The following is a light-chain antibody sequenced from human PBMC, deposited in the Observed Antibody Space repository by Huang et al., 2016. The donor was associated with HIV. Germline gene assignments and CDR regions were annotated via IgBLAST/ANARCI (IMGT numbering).Light chain of an antibody. CDR3: QQRSEWPLT. CDR1: QTIGTY. J-gene: IGKJ4*01. CDR2: DAS. Sequence: EIVLTQSPVTLSLSPGHRATLSCRASQTIGTYLAWYQQKSGQAPRLLIYDASNRAAGIPARFSASGSETDFTLTIDGLDPDDFAIYYCQQRSEWPLTFGGGTKVEMK. V-gene: IGKV3-11*01.